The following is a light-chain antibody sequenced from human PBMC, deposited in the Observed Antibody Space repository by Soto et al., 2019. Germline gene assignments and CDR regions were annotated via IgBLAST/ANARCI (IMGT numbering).Light chain of an antibody. J-gene: IGKJ1*01. CDR1: QSVSSSY. CDR2: GAS. Sequence: EIVLTQSPGTLSLSPGDRATLSCRASQSVSSSYLAWYQQKPGQAPRLLIYGASSRATGNPDRFSGSGSGTDFTLTISRLEPEDFAVYYCQQYGSSPGTFGQGTKVEIK. V-gene: IGKV3-20*01. CDR3: QQYGSSPGT.